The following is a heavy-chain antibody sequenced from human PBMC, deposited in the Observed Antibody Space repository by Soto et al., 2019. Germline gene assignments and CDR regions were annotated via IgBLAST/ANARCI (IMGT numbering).Heavy chain of an antibody. J-gene: IGHJ5*02. V-gene: IGHV4-61*05. Sequence: SETLSLTCXVSGGSISSRSYYWGWIRQPPGKGLEWIGYIYHSGSTLYNPSLKSRVTISVDKSKNQFSLKLTSVTAADTAVYYCARDQLEGNWFDPWGQGTLVTVSS. CDR3: ARDQLEGNWFDP. CDR1: GGSISSRSYY. CDR2: IYHSGST. D-gene: IGHD1-1*01.